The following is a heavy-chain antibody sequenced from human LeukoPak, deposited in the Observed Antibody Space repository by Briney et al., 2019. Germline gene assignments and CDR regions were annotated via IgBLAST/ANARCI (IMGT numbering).Heavy chain of an antibody. CDR2: IYSSGST. CDR3: ARSRSHYYDSSGYYQSHYFDY. J-gene: IGHJ4*02. V-gene: IGHV4-59*01. D-gene: IGHD3-22*01. Sequence: PSEALSLTCTVSGASINSYYWSWIRQPPGRGLEWIGYIYSSGSTNYNPSLKSRVTISVDTSKNQFSLKLSSVTAADTAVYYCARSRSHYYDSSGYYQSHYFDYWGQGTLVTVSS. CDR1: GASINSYY.